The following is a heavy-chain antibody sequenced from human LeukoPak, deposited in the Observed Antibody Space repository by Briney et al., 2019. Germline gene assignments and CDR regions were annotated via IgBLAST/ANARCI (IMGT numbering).Heavy chain of an antibody. J-gene: IGHJ4*02. CDR2: IYYSGST. CDR3: ARQGYDILTGYCVAFDY. D-gene: IGHD3-9*01. Sequence: SETLSLTCTVSGGSISSYYWSWIRQPPGKGLEWLGYIYYSGSTNYNPSLKSRVTISVDTSKNQFSLKLSSVTAADTAVYYCARQGYDILTGYCVAFDYWGQGTLVTVSS. CDR1: GGSISSYY. V-gene: IGHV4-59*08.